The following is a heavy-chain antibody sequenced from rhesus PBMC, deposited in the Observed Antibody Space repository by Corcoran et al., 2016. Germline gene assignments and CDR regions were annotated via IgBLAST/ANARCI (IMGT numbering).Heavy chain of an antibody. CDR2: IRYTCKTI. CDR1: GFTFSSYY. J-gene: IGHJ4*01. D-gene: IGHD3-9*01. V-gene: IGHV3-136*01. Sequence: EVQLVESGGGLVQPGGSLRLSCAASGFTFSSYYMSWVRQAPGKGLEWVPYIRYTCKTIYYADSVNGRFTISRDNAKNSLSLQMSSLRAEDTAVYYCTRVFPIYEDDYGYYPSPIFDYWGQGVLVTVSS. CDR3: TRVFPIYEDDYGYYPSPIFDY.